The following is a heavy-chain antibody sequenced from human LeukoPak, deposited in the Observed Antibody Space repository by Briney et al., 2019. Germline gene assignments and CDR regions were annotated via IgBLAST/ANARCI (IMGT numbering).Heavy chain of an antibody. Sequence: SVKVSCKASGDTFSTYAISWVRQAPGQGLEWMAGIIPISDTAHYAQKLQGRVTITTDESTSTAYMDLTNLGSEDTAVYYCARDAGLYFDYWGQGTLVTVSS. CDR1: GDTFSTYA. V-gene: IGHV1-69*05. J-gene: IGHJ4*02. CDR3: ARDAGLYFDY. CDR2: IIPISDTA.